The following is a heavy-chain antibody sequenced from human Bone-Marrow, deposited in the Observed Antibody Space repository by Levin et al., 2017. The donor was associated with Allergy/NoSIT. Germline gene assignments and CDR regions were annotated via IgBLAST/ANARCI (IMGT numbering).Heavy chain of an antibody. CDR3: ARDREPEYGSGIMDV. D-gene: IGHD3-10*01. V-gene: IGHV3-30-3*01. CDR1: GFTFSSYA. J-gene: IGHJ6*02. CDR2: ISYDGSNK. Sequence: GGSLRLSCAASGFTFSSYAMHWVRQAPGKGLEWVAVISYDGSNKYYADSVKGRFTISRDNSKNTLYLQMNSLRAEDTAVYYCARDREPEYGSGIMDVWGQGTTVTVSS.